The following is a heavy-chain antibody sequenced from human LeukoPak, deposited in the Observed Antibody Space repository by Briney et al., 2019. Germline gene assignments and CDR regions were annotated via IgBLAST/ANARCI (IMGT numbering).Heavy chain of an antibody. CDR3: ARREPVLRAGTDY. CDR2: IDHSGST. J-gene: IGHJ4*02. Sequence: SETLSLTCAVYGGSFSGYFWSWIRQPPGKGLEWIGEIDHSGSTNYNPSLKSRVTISVDTSKNQSSLKMTSVTAADTSVYYCARREPVLRAGTDYWSQGTLVTVSS. CDR1: GGSFSGYF. D-gene: IGHD6-13*01. V-gene: IGHV4-34*01.